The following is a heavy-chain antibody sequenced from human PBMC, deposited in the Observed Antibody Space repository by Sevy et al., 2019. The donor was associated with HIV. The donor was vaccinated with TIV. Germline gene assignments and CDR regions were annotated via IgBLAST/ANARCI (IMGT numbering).Heavy chain of an antibody. D-gene: IGHD3-10*01. CDR3: ASDYGSGSPIDY. J-gene: IGHJ4*02. CDR2: INSDGSST. CDR1: GFTFSSYW. Sequence: GGSLRLSCVASGFTFSSYWMHWVRQAPGKGLVWVSRINSDGSSTSYADSVKGRFTISRDNAKNTLYLQMNSLRAEDTAVYYCASDYGSGSPIDYWGQGTLVTVSS. V-gene: IGHV3-74*01.